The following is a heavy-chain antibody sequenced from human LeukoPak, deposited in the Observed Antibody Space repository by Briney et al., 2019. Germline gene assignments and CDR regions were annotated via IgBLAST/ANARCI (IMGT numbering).Heavy chain of an antibody. V-gene: IGHV4-31*03. D-gene: IGHD3-10*01. J-gene: IGHJ5*02. CDR2: IYYSGST. CDR1: GGSISSGGYY. Sequence: SETLSLTCTVSGGSISSGGYYWSWIRQHPGKGLEWIGYIYYSGSTYYNPSLKSRVTISVDTSENQFSLKLSSVTAADTAVYYCARGSPITMVRGVINWFDPWGQGTLVTVSS. CDR3: ARGSPITMVRGVINWFDP.